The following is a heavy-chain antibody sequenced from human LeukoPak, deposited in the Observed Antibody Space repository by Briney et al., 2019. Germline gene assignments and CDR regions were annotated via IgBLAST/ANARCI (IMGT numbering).Heavy chain of an antibody. CDR1: GFTLSSHT. V-gene: IGHV3-21*01. Sequence: GGSLRLSCAASGFTLSSHTMTWVRQAPGKGLEWVSSVSSSGRYIYYADSVKGRFTISRDNAKNSLYLQMNSLRAEDTAVYYCARDNGGGDFDYWGQGTLVTVSS. D-gene: IGHD2-21*01. CDR2: VSSSGRYI. CDR3: ARDNGGGDFDY. J-gene: IGHJ4*02.